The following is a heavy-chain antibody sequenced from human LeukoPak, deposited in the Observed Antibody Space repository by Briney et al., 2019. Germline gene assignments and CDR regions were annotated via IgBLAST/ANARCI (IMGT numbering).Heavy chain of an antibody. Sequence: TSETLSLTCTVSGGSISSSSYYWGWIRQPPGNGLEWIGSIYYSGSTYYNPSLKSRVTISVDTSKNQFSLKLSSVTAADTAVYYCARGYDILTGQDYWGQGTLVTVSS. D-gene: IGHD3-9*01. J-gene: IGHJ4*02. CDR1: GGSISSSSYY. CDR2: IYYSGST. V-gene: IGHV4-39*07. CDR3: ARGYDILTGQDY.